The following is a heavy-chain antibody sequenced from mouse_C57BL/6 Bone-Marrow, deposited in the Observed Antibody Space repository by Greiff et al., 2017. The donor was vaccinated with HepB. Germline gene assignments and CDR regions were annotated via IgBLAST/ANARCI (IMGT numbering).Heavy chain of an antibody. CDR3: ASLYDGYYSFAY. J-gene: IGHJ3*01. V-gene: IGHV1-69*01. D-gene: IGHD2-3*01. CDR1: GYTFTSYW. Sequence: QVQLQQSGAELVMPGASVKLSCKASGYTFTSYWMHWVKQRPGQGLEWIGEIDPSDSYTNYNQKFKGKSTLTVDKSSSTAYMQLSSLTSEDSAVYYCASLYDGYYSFAYWGQGTLVTVSA. CDR2: IDPSDSYT.